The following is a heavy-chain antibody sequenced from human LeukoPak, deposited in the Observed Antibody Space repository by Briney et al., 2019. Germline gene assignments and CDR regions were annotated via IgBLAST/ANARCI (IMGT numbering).Heavy chain of an antibody. D-gene: IGHD6-19*01. CDR2: ISSSGSTI. V-gene: IGHV3-48*03. J-gene: IGHJ3*02. CDR1: GFTFSSYE. CDR3: ARSRIAVAANDAFDI. Sequence: GGSLRLSCAASGFTFSSYEMNWVRQAPGKGLEWVSYISSSGSTIYYADSVKGRFTISRDNAKNSLYLQMNSLRAEDTAVYCCARSRIAVAANDAFDIWGQGTMVTVSS.